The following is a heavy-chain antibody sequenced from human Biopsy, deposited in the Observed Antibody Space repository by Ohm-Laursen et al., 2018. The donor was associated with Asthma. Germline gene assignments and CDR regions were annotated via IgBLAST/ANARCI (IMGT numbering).Heavy chain of an antibody. CDR2: TNTNSGGT. Sequence: SVKVSCKASGYTFIGCHIHWMRQAPGQGLEWMGRTNTNSGGTNYAQKFQGRVTMTRDTSISTAYMEVSRLRSDDSAVFYCARGQKSAGDRWFDPWGQGTLVTVSS. J-gene: IGHJ5*02. CDR3: ARGQKSAGDRWFDP. D-gene: IGHD6-13*01. CDR1: GYTFIGCH. V-gene: IGHV1-2*06.